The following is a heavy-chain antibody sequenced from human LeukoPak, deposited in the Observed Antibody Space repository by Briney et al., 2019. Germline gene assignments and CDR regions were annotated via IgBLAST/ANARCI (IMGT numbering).Heavy chain of an antibody. Sequence: VSVKVSCKASGYTFTSYGISWVRQAPGQGLEGMGWLSAYNGNTNYAQKLQGRGTIPTDTSTSTAYMELRRLRYAGPPVYYCARDPIEYSMLGGWFDPWGQGTLVTVSS. CDR1: GYTFTSYG. V-gene: IGHV1-18*01. D-gene: IGHD6-6*01. J-gene: IGHJ5*02. CDR3: ARDPIEYSMLGGWFDP. CDR2: LSAYNGNT.